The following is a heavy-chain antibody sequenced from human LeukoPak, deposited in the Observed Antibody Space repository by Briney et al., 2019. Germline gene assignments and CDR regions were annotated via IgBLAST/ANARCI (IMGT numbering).Heavy chain of an antibody. J-gene: IGHJ4*02. CDR1: GGSISSGDYY. CDR2: IYYSGST. Sequence: SETLSLTCTVSGGSISSGDYYWSWIRQPPGKGLEWIGYIYYSGSTYYNPSLKSRVTISVDTSKNQFSLKLSSVTAADTAVYYCARAYYDFWSGYPAVGFDYWGQGTLVTVSS. D-gene: IGHD3-3*01. CDR3: ARAYYDFWSGYPAVGFDY. V-gene: IGHV4-30-4*08.